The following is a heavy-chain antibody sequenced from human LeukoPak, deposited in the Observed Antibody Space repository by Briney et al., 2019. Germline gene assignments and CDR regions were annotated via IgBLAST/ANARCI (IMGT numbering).Heavy chain of an antibody. CDR3: ARAHKSCISDSCYAPPGY. Sequence: SETLSLTCAVYGGSFSDYFWSWIRQPPGKGLEWIGDINHRGSISYNPSLKSRVTISVDTSKNQFSLQMRSVTASDTAVHFCARAHKSCISDSCYAPPGYWGQGTPVTVSP. D-gene: IGHD2-2*01. CDR2: INHRGSI. CDR1: GGSFSDYF. J-gene: IGHJ4*02. V-gene: IGHV4-34*01.